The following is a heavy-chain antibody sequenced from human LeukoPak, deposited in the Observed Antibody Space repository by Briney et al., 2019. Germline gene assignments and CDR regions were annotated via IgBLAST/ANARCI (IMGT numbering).Heavy chain of an antibody. Sequence: ASVKVSCKASGYTFTSYGISWVRQAPGQGLEWMGWISAYNGNTNYAQKLQGRVTMTTDTSTSTAYMELRSLRSDDTAVYYCASVGRGQDSSGYYYFDYWGQGTLVTVSS. CDR3: ASVGRGQDSSGYYYFDY. V-gene: IGHV1-18*01. D-gene: IGHD3-22*01. J-gene: IGHJ4*02. CDR1: GYTFTSYG. CDR2: ISAYNGNT.